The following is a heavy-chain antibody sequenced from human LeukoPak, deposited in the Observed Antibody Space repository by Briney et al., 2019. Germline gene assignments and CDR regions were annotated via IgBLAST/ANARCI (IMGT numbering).Heavy chain of an antibody. CDR2: ISDSGGST. D-gene: IGHD5-12*01. V-gene: IGHV3-23*01. CDR3: VRGGYSGYEYAFDV. J-gene: IGHJ3*01. Sequence: GGSLRLPCAASGFTFSSYAMSWVRQAPGKGLEWVSSISDSGGSTSNADSVKGRFTISRDNSKNTLYLQMNSLRAEDTAVYYCVRGGYSGYEYAFDVWGQGTMVTVSS. CDR1: GFTFSSYA.